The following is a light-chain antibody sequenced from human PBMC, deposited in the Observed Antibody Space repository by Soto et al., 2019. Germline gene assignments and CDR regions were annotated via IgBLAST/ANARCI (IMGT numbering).Light chain of an antibody. CDR1: QSISNW. CDR2: KAS. J-gene: IGKJ1*01. Sequence: DIQMTQSPSTLSASVGDRVTITCRASQSISNWLAWYQQKPGKAPKLLIYKASSLESEVPSRFSGSGSGTEFTLTISSLQPDDFATYYCQQYNSYSPWTFGQGTQVEIK. V-gene: IGKV1-5*03. CDR3: QQYNSYSPWT.